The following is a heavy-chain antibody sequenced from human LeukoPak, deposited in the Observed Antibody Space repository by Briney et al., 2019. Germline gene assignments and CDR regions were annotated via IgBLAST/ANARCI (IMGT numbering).Heavy chain of an antibody. CDR2: FSGGDGST. Sequence: GGSLRLSCAASGFTFSSYAMSWIRQAPGKGLEWVSGFSGGDGSTSYADSVKGRFTISRDNSKNTLYLQMNSLRAEDTAVYYCAKGKVVPATIYDYWGQGTLVTVSS. J-gene: IGHJ4*02. D-gene: IGHD2-2*02. CDR1: GFTFSSYA. V-gene: IGHV3-23*01. CDR3: AKGKVVPATIYDY.